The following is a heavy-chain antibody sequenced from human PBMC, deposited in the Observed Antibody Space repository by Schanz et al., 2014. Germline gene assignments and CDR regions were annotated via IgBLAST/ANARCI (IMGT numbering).Heavy chain of an antibody. D-gene: IGHD2-21*01. CDR1: GFTFSNYG. CDR3: TKWANEGGGGYCHFDL. CDR2: IYYDGGLR. J-gene: IGHJ4*02. V-gene: IGHV3-33*06. Sequence: QVQLVESGGGVVQPGGSLRLSCAASGFTFSNYGIHWVRQAPGKGLEWVAVIYYDGGLRFFADSVRGRVTISRDNSNNMVYLTINSLRAEDTAIYYCTKWANEGGGGYCHFDLWGQETLVTVSS.